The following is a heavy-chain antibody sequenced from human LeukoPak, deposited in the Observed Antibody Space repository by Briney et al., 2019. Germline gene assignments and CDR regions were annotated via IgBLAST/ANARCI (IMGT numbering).Heavy chain of an antibody. J-gene: IGHJ5*02. CDR2: IYYSGST. V-gene: IGHV4-39*01. CDR3: ARTGFYDSSGYYPPSSGWFDP. Sequence: SETLSLTCTVSGGSISSSSYYWGWIRQPPGKGLEWIGSIYYSGSTYYNPSLKSRVTISVDTSKNQFSLKLSSVTAADTAVYYCARTGFYDSSGYYPPSSGWFDPWGQGTLVTVSS. D-gene: IGHD3-22*01. CDR1: GGSISSSSYY.